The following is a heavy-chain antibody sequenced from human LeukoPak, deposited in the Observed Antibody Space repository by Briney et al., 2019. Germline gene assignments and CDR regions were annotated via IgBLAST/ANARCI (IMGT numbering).Heavy chain of an antibody. V-gene: IGHV3-64*01. Sequence: GGSLRLSCAASGFTFSSYAMHWFRQAPGKGLEYVSAISSNGGSTYYANSVKGRFTISRDNSKNTLYLQMGSLRAEDMAVYYCARVSDFWSGYSDYWGQGTLVTVSS. CDR3: ARVSDFWSGYSDY. CDR1: GFTFSSYA. CDR2: ISSNGGST. J-gene: IGHJ4*02. D-gene: IGHD3-3*01.